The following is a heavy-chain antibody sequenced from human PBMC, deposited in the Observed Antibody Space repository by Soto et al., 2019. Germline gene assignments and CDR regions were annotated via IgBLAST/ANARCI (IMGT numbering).Heavy chain of an antibody. Sequence: QVQLQESGPGLVKPSQTLSLTCTVSGGSSSSGGYYWSWIRQHPGKGLEWIGYIYYSGSTYHNPSLKNRVTISVDTSKNQFALKLSSVTAADTAVYYCARGDYGAYAVYWGQGTLVTVAS. CDR2: IYYSGST. CDR3: ARGDYGAYAVY. J-gene: IGHJ4*02. V-gene: IGHV4-31*03. CDR1: GGSSSSGGYY. D-gene: IGHD4-17*01.